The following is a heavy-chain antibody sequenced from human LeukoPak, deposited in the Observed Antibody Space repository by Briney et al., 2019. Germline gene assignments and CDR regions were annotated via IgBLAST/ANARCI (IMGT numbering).Heavy chain of an antibody. CDR2: MNPNSGNT. Sequence: GASVKVFCKASGYTFTSYGISWVRQATGQGLEWMGWMNPNSGNTGYAQKFQGRVTITRNTSISTAYMELSSLRSEDTAVYYCARGVAGYSSSWSSYYYYYMDVWGKGTTVTVSS. J-gene: IGHJ6*03. CDR1: GYTFTSYG. CDR3: ARGVAGYSSSWSSYYYYYMDV. D-gene: IGHD6-13*01. V-gene: IGHV1-8*03.